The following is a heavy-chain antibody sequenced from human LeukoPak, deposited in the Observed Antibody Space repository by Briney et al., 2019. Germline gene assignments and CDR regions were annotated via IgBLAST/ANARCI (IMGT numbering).Heavy chain of an antibody. D-gene: IGHD6-19*01. CDR2: ISSSSSYI. CDR3: ARTIGYSSGYPTDGTNY. V-gene: IGHV3-21*01. CDR1: GFTFDTYN. Sequence: GGSLRLSCAASGFTFDTYNFNWVRQAPGKGLEWVSSISSSSSYIYYADSVKGRFTISRDNAKNSLYLQMNSLRAEDTAVYYCARTIGYSSGYPTDGTNYWGQGTLVTVSS. J-gene: IGHJ4*02.